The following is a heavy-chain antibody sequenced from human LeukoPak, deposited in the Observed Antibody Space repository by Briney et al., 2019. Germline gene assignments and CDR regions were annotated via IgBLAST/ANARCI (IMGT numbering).Heavy chain of an antibody. CDR3: ARVLPQYYEILTGTRPKYYFDY. J-gene: IGHJ4*02. D-gene: IGHD3-9*01. V-gene: IGHV4-59*08. Sequence: PSETLSLTCTVSGCSISSYYWSWIRQPPGKGLEWIGYIYYSRSTNYNPSLKSRVTISVDTSKNQISLKLSSVTAADTAVYYCARVLPQYYEILTGTRPKYYFDYGGQGTLVTVSS. CDR2: IYYSRST. CDR1: GCSISSYY.